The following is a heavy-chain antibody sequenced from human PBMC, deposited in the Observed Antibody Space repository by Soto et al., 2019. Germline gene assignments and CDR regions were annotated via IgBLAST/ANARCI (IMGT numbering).Heavy chain of an antibody. V-gene: IGHV4-30-2*01. D-gene: IGHD6-13*01. CDR1: GGSISSSGYS. Sequence: QLQLQESGSGLVKPSQTLSLTCAVSGGSISSSGYSWSWIRQPPGKGLEWVGYVYHSGSTYYNPSLKSRVTIXVXRXQNQFSLKLSSVTAADTAVYYCASSHAGAHITAAVHWGQGTLVTVSS. CDR3: ASSHAGAHITAAVH. J-gene: IGHJ4*02. CDR2: VYHSGST.